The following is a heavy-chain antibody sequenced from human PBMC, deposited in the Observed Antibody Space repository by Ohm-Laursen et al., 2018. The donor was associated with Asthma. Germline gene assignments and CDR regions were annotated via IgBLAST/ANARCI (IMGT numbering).Heavy chain of an antibody. Sequence: SLRLSCAASGFTVSSNYMSWVRRAPGKGLEWVSFIDSGGFTYYADSVRGRFTISRDNSKNTLYLQMNSLRAEDTAVYYCAKPLLGYCTGGVCPDAFDIWGQGTMVTVSS. CDR3: AKPLLGYCTGGVCPDAFDI. D-gene: IGHD2-8*02. CDR1: GFTVSSNY. J-gene: IGHJ3*02. V-gene: IGHV3-53*01. CDR2: IDSGGFT.